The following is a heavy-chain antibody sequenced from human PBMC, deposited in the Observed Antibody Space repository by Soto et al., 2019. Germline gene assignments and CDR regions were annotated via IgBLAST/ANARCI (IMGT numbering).Heavy chain of an antibody. CDR2: IRSKANSYAT. Sequence: EVQLVESGGGLVQPGWSLKLSCAASGFTFSGSAMHWVRQASGKGLEWVGRIRSKANSYATAYAASVKGRFTISRDDSKNTAYLQMNSLKTEDTAVYYCTSGYDYRSWPYYYYGMDVWGQGTTVTVSS. CDR3: TSGYDYRSWPYYYYGMDV. CDR1: GFTFSGSA. V-gene: IGHV3-73*02. D-gene: IGHD5-12*01. J-gene: IGHJ6*02.